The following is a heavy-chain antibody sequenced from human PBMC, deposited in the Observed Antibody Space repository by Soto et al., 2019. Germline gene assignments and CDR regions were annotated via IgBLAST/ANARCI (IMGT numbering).Heavy chain of an antibody. J-gene: IGHJ4*02. CDR1: GYTFASFG. CDR3: ARDQESITDRILQY. D-gene: IGHD3-10*01. V-gene: IGHV1-18*01. Sequence: ASVKVSCKASGYTFASFGFSWVRQAPGQGLERLGWISAYNGNTHYAQKVRDRVTLTTDTSTNTAYMELRSLTSDDTAVYYCARDQESITDRILQYWGQGTRVTVSS. CDR2: ISAYNGNT.